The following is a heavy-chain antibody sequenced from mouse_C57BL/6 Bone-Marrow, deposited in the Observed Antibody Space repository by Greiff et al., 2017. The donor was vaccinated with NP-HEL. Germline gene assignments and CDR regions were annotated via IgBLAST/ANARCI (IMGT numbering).Heavy chain of an antibody. D-gene: IGHD2-4*01. V-gene: IGHV5-9*01. CDR3: ARQYDYDDLDY. J-gene: IGHJ2*01. Sequence: DVKLVESGGGLVKPGGSLKLSCAASGFTFSSYTMSWVRQTPEKRLEWVATISGGGGNTYYPDSVKGRFTISRDNAKNTLYLQMSSLRSEDTALYYCARQYDYDDLDYWGQGTTLTVSS. CDR2: ISGGGGNT. CDR1: GFTFSSYT.